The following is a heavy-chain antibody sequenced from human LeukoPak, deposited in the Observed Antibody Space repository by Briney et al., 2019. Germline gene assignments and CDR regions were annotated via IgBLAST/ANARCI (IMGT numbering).Heavy chain of an antibody. D-gene: IGHD3-10*01. CDR3: TRGPFYYRY. V-gene: IGHV3-15*01. CDR2: IKSKTDGGAT. Sequence: GGSLRLSCAASGFTLSSYWMNWVRQAPGKGLEWVGRIKSKTDGGATDCAAPVKGRFTISRDDSKNTLYLQMNSLKTEDTAVYYCTRGPFYYRYWGQGTLVTVSS. CDR1: GFTLSSYW. J-gene: IGHJ4*01.